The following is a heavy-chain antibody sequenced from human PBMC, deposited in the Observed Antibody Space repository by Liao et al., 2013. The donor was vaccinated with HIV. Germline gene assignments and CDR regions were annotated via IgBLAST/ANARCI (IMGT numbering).Heavy chain of an antibody. V-gene: IGHV4-4*07. J-gene: IGHJ4*02. CDR2: FYSRGTT. D-gene: IGHD6-13*01. Sequence: QVQLQESGPGQVKPSETLSLTCTVSDGSINTYYWSWIRQPAGKGLEWIGRFYSRGTTSYNPSLKSRVTMSVDTSKNQFSLKLSSVTAADTAVYYCARDRGSSIDYWGQGTLVTVSS. CDR3: ARDRGSSIDY. CDR1: DGSINTYY.